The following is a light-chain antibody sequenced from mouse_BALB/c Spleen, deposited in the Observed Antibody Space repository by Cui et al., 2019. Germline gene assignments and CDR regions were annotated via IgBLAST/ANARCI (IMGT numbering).Light chain of an antibody. CDR2: SAS. CDR3: QQYNSYPLT. J-gene: IGKJ5*01. V-gene: IGKV6-15*01. Sequence: DIVMTQSPKFMSTSVGDRDSVTCKASQNVGTNVAWYQQKPGQSPKALIYSASYRYSGVPDRFTGSGSGTDFTLTISNVQSEDLAEYFCQQYNSYPLTFGAGTKLELK. CDR1: QNVGTN.